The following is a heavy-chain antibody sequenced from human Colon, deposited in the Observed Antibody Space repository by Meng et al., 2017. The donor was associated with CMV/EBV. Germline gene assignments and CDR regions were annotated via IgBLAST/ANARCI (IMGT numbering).Heavy chain of an antibody. CDR1: GGSISSYY. CDR2: IYYSGST. Sequence: SETLSLTCTVSGGSISSYYWSWIRQPPGKGLEWIGYIYYSGSTNYNPSLKNRVTISVDTSKNQFSLKLSSVTAADTAVYYCARENYYGMDVWGQGTTVTVSS. CDR3: ARENYYGMDV. J-gene: IGHJ6*02. V-gene: IGHV4-59*01.